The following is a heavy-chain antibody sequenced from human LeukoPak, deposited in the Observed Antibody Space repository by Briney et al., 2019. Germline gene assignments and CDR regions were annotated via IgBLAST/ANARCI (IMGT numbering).Heavy chain of an antibody. CDR1: GYSISSGYY. CDR3: ARSEINDYVKY. Sequence: MASETLSLTCTVSGYSISSGYYWGWIRQPPGKGLEWIGSIYYSGSTYYNPSLKSRVTMSVDTSKKQFSLKLSSVTAADTAVYYCARSEINDYVKYWGQGILVTVSS. CDR2: IYYSGST. V-gene: IGHV4-38-2*02. D-gene: IGHD3-16*01. J-gene: IGHJ4*02.